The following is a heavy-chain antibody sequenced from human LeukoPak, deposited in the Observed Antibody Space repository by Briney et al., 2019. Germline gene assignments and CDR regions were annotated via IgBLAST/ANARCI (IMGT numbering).Heavy chain of an antibody. D-gene: IGHD4-17*01. CDR2: TYYSGST. CDR3: AREREGPYGYLDY. V-gene: IGHV4-39*07. Sequence: SETLSLTCTVSGGSISSSSYYWGWIRQPPGKGLEWIGSTYYSGSTYYNPSLKSRVTISVDTSKNQFSLKLSSVTAADTAVYYCAREREGPYGYLDYWGQGTLVTVSS. J-gene: IGHJ4*02. CDR1: GGSISSSSYY.